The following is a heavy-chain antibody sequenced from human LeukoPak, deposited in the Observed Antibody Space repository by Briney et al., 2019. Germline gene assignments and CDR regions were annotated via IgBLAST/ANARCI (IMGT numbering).Heavy chain of an antibody. J-gene: IGHJ4*02. CDR3: AREAPLWSCYEY. CDR2: INPSGGST. D-gene: IGHD2-15*01. CDR1: GYTFTRYY. V-gene: IGHV1-46*01. Sequence: ASVKVSCKASGYTFTRYYMYWVRQAPGQGLEWMGIINPSGGSTNYAQKFQGRVTMTRDTSTNTVYMELSSLRSEDTAVYYCAREAPLWSCYEYWGQGTLVTVSS.